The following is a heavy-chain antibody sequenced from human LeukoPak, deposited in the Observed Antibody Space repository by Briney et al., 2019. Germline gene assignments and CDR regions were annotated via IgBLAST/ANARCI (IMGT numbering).Heavy chain of an antibody. D-gene: IGHD6-13*01. V-gene: IGHV3-7*01. Sequence: PGGSLRLSCAASGFTFSSYWKSWVRQAPGKGLEWVANIKQDGSEKYYVDSVKGRFTISRDNAKNSLFVQMNSLRAEDTGVYYCARLEFMAAAGPRFDYWGQGTLVTVSS. CDR2: IKQDGSEK. CDR1: GFTFSSYW. CDR3: ARLEFMAAAGPRFDY. J-gene: IGHJ4*02.